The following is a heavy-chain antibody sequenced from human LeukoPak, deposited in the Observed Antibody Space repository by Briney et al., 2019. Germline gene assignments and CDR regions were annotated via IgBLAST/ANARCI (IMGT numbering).Heavy chain of an antibody. J-gene: IGHJ4*02. CDR1: GYTFTSYD. V-gene: IGHV1-8*01. CDR2: MNPNSGNT. CDR3: ARGFGGSGWYGGDY. D-gene: IGHD6-19*01. Sequence: ASVKVSCRASGYTFTSYDINWVRQATGQGLEWMGWMNPNSGNTGYAQKFQGRVTMTRNTSISTAYMELSSLRSEDTAVYYCARGFGGSGWYGGDYWGQGTLVTVSS.